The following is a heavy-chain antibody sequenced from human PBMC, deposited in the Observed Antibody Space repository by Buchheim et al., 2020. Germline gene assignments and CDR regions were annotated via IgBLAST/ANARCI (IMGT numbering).Heavy chain of an antibody. CDR2: IKSKTEGGTI. CDR3: TYYYDSSGYRKSDY. Sequence: EVQLVESGGGLVKPGGSLRLSCAASGFTLSNAWMSWVRQAPGKGLEWVGRIKSKTEGGTIDYAAPVKGRFSISRDDSKNKLYLQMNSLKSEDTAVYYCTYYYDSSGYRKSDYWGQGTL. CDR1: GFTLSNAW. D-gene: IGHD3-22*01. V-gene: IGHV3-15*01. J-gene: IGHJ4*02.